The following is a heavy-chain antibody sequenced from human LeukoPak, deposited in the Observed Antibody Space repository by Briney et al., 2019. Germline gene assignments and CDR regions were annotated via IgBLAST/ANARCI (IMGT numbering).Heavy chain of an antibody. CDR2: ISGSGGST. CDR3: TRIRPCDSTYSPDASDI. Sequence: GGSLRLSCAASGFTFSTCAMGWVRQAPGKGLGWVSAISGSGGSTFYADSVKGRFTISRDNSKNTVYLQTSGLRVEDAAVYYCTRIRPCDSTYSPDASDIWGQGTMVTVSS. CDR1: GFTFSTCA. D-gene: IGHD2/OR15-2a*01. J-gene: IGHJ3*02. V-gene: IGHV3-23*01.